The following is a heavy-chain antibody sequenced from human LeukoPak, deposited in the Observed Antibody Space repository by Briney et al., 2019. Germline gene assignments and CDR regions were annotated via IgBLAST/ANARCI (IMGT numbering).Heavy chain of an antibody. CDR2: IKQDGSEK. V-gene: IGHV3-7*01. CDR3: ARGGGSSIWHYYFDY. CDR1: GFTFSSYW. J-gene: IGHJ4*02. D-gene: IGHD6-13*01. Sequence: GGSLRLSCAASGFTFSSYWMSWVRQAPGKGLEWVANIKQDGSEKYYVDSVKGRFTISRDNAKNSLYLQMNSLRAEDTAVYYCARGGGSSIWHYYFDYWGQGTLVTVSS.